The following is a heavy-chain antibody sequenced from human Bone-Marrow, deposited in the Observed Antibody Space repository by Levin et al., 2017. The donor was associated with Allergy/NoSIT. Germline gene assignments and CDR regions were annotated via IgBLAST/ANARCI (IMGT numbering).Heavy chain of an antibody. J-gene: IGHJ4*02. D-gene: IGHD3-10*01. Sequence: RGESLKISCTATGDMSWVRQMSWVRQVPGKGLEWLAVIYTGERTYYADSVKGRFAIYRDDSKNMVYLEMSSLRIEDTAVYYCATDEGFGTLWGQGSLVTVSS. CDR2: IYTGERT. CDR3: ATDEGFGTL. CDR1: GDMSWVRQ. V-gene: IGHV3-66*02.